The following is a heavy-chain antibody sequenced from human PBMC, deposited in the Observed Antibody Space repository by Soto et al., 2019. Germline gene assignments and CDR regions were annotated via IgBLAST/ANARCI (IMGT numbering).Heavy chain of an antibody. Sequence: ASVKVSCKASGYTFSTYGFSWVRQAPGQGLEWMGWIGADSGDTNYAQNFQGRVTMTTDTSTTTSYMELRSLTSDDTAVYFCARDWKGAEGFDPWG. D-gene: IGHD1-1*01. J-gene: IGHJ2*01. CDR2: IGADSGDT. V-gene: IGHV1-18*01. CDR3: ARDWKGAEGFDP. CDR1: GYTFSTYG.